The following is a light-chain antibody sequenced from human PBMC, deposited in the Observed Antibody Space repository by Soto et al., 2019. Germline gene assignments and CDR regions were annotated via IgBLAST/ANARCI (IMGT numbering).Light chain of an antibody. CDR2: DAS. V-gene: IGKV3-15*01. J-gene: IGKJ4*01. CDR1: QSISSN. Sequence: TVMTQSPATLSVSPWERATLSCRASQSISSNLAWFQQKPGQAPRLLIYDASTMATGFPARFSGSGSGTEFTLTISSLQSEDFAIYYCQPYNNWPLTFGGGTKVDIK. CDR3: QPYNNWPLT.